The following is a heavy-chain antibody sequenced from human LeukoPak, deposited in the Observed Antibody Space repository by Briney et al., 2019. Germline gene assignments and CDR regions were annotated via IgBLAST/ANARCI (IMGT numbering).Heavy chain of an antibody. CDR3: ARGYGDYVTAFDI. V-gene: IGHV3-53*01. D-gene: IGHD4-17*01. J-gene: IGHJ3*02. Sequence: GGSLRLSCAASGFTVSSNYMSWVRQAPGKGLEWVSVIYSGGSTYYADSVKGRFTISRDNSKNTLYPQMNSLRAEDTAVYYCARGYGDYVTAFDIWGQGTMVTVSS. CDR1: GFTVSSNY. CDR2: IYSGGST.